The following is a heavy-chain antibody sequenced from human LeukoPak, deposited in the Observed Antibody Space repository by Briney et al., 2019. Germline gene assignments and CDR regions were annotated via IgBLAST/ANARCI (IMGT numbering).Heavy chain of an antibody. D-gene: IGHD6-13*01. CDR2: INHSGST. CDR3: ARRRIAAAGTGFDY. V-gene: IGHV4-34*01. Sequence: PSETLSLTCGVYGGSFSGYYWKWIRQPPGKGLEWIGEINHSGSTNYNPSLKSRVTISVDTSKHQFSLKLSSVTAADTAVYYCARRRIAAAGTGFDYWGQGTLVTVSS. J-gene: IGHJ4*02. CDR1: GGSFSGYY.